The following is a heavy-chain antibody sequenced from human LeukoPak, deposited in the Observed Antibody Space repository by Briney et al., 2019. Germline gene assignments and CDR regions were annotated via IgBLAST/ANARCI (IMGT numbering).Heavy chain of an antibody. J-gene: IGHJ4*02. Sequence: GGSLRLSCVASGFPFNSYEMNWVRQAPGKGLEWVSYVRGSGTTMSLADSVKGQFTISRDNAKNARHLQMNSLRAEDTAVYYCASFTDYWGQGTLVTVSS. CDR3: ASFTDY. V-gene: IGHV3-48*03. CDR2: VRGSGTTM. CDR1: GFPFNSYE.